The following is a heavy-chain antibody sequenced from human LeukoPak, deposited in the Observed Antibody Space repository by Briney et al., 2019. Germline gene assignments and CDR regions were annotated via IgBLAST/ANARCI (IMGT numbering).Heavy chain of an antibody. CDR1: GFTFTTYP. Sequence: GGSLRLSCAASGFTFTTYPMSWVRQAPGKGLEWVSTISASGANAFYVDSVKGRLTISRDNSKNTLYLEVNTLRAEDTAIYYCAKEDFESYFLDCWGQGTLVTVSS. D-gene: IGHD1-26*01. V-gene: IGHV3-23*01. J-gene: IGHJ4*02. CDR2: ISASGANA. CDR3: AKEDFESYFLDC.